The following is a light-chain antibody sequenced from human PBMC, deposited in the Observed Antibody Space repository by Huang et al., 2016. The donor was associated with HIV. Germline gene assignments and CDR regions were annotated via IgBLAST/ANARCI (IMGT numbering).Light chain of an antibody. CDR1: QSVGRF. V-gene: IGKV3-11*01. CDR3: QQRDNWT. CDR2: GAS. J-gene: IGKJ1*01. Sequence: ELVLTQSPATLSLSPGERATLSCRASQSVGRFLAWYQQKPGQAPRLLIYGASNRATGIPAKFSAGGSGTDFTLTISSLEPEDFAVYYCQQRDNWTFGHGTKVEIK.